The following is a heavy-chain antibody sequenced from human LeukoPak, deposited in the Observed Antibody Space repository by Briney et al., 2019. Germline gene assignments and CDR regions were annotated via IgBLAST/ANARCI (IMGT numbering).Heavy chain of an antibody. V-gene: IGHV1-18*01. Sequence: ASVKVSCKASGYTFTSYGISWVRQAPGQGLEWMGWISAYNGNTNYAQKLQGRVTMTTDTSTSTAYMELRSLRSDDTAVYYCARWSYYDSSGYPDAFDIWGQGTMVTVSS. CDR3: ARWSYYDSSGYPDAFDI. CDR2: ISAYNGNT. CDR1: GYTFTSYG. J-gene: IGHJ3*02. D-gene: IGHD3-22*01.